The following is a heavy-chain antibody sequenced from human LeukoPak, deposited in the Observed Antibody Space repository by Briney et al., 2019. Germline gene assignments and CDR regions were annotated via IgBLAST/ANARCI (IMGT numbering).Heavy chain of an antibody. CDR2: MNPNSGNT. CDR3: ARADPYDYVWGSYRYYYYYGMDV. Sequence: GASVKVSCKASGYTFTSYDINWVRQATGHGLERMGWMNPNSGNTGYAQKFQGRVTMTRNTSISTAYMELSSLRSEDTAVYYCARADPYDYVWGSYRYYYYYGMDVWGQGTTVTVSS. D-gene: IGHD3-16*02. V-gene: IGHV1-8*01. CDR1: GYTFTSYD. J-gene: IGHJ6*02.